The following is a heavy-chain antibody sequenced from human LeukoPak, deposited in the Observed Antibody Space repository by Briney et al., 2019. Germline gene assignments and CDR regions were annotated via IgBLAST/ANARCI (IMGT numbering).Heavy chain of an antibody. V-gene: IGHV3-23*01. D-gene: IGHD3-22*01. Sequence: PGGSLRLSCAASGFTFSSYAMSWVRQAPGKGLEWVSAISGSGGSTYYADSVKGRFTISRDNSKNTLYLQMNSLRAEDTAVYYCAKAQIQWLLPYPYFQHWGQGTLVTVSS. CDR2: ISGSGGST. J-gene: IGHJ1*01. CDR3: AKAQIQWLLPYPYFQH. CDR1: GFTFSSYA.